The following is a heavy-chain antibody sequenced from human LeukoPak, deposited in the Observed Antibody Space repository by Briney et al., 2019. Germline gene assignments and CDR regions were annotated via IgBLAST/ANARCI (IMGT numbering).Heavy chain of an antibody. J-gene: IGHJ5*02. V-gene: IGHV4-61*02. Sequence: SQTLSLTCTVSGGSSSSGSYYWSWIRQPAGKGLEWIGRIYTSGSTNYNPSLKSRVTISVDTSKNQFSLKLSSVTAADTAVYYCVRVLRGGSPKNNWFDPWGQGTLVTVSS. D-gene: IGHD6-25*01. CDR2: IYTSGST. CDR1: GGSSSSGSYY. CDR3: VRVLRGGSPKNNWFDP.